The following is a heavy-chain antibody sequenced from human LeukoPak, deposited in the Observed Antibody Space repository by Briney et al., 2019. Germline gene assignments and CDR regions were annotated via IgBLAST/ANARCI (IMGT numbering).Heavy chain of an antibody. J-gene: IGHJ5*02. CDR1: GFTFSNYG. CDR3: ARAATSAIFNWFDP. Sequence: PGGSLRLSCAASGFTFSNYGMNWVRQAPGKGLEWVAVIWYGESNKYYADSVKGRFTISRDNSKNTLYLQMNSLTTEDTAVYYCARAATSAIFNWFDPWGQGTLVTVSS. CDR2: IWYGESNK. D-gene: IGHD2-2*01. V-gene: IGHV3-33*08.